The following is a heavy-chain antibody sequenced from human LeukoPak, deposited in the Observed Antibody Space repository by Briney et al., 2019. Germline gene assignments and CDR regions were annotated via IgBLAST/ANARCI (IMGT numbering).Heavy chain of an antibody. CDR3: AREGSGSLPHLDH. CDR1: GYSFTGYY. J-gene: IGHJ4*02. V-gene: IGHV1-46*01. D-gene: IGHD3-10*01. Sequence: ASMKVSCKASGYSFTGYYMQWVRLAPGQGLEWMGIINPSGGGTRYAQKFQGRVTMTRDTSTSTVYMELSSLRSEDTAVYYCAREGSGSLPHLDHWGQGTLVTVSS. CDR2: INPSGGGT.